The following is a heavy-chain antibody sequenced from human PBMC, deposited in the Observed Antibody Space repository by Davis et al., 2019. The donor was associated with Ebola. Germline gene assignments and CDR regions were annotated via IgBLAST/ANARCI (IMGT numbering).Heavy chain of an antibody. J-gene: IGHJ1*01. V-gene: IGHV1-8*01. CDR3: ARDIGEAEFFHH. CDR2: MNPKNGNT. CDR1: GYTFSSYD. D-gene: IGHD2-15*01. Sequence: AASVKVSCKASGYTFSSYDINWVRQATGQGLEWMGWMNPKNGNTGYAQKFQGRVTMTMNTSISTAYMELSSLRSEDTAVYYCARDIGEAEFFHHWGLGTLVTVTS.